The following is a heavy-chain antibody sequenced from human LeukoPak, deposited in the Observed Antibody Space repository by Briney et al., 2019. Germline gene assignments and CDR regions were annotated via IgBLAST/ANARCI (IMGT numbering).Heavy chain of an antibody. Sequence: PSETLSLTCTVSGGAISGHYWSWVRQPPGKGLECFGYIHYTGYTNYNPSLKSRVTMSVDTSNNQFSLRLTSVTAADTAIYYCARLPGVGSSPPFDYWGQGTLVTVST. CDR1: GGAISGHY. J-gene: IGHJ4*02. CDR2: IHYTGYT. D-gene: IGHD2-15*01. V-gene: IGHV4-59*08. CDR3: ARLPGVGSSPPFDY.